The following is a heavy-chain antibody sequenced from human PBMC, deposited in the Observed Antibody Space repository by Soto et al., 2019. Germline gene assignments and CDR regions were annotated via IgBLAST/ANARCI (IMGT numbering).Heavy chain of an antibody. V-gene: IGHV1-18*01. D-gene: IGHD1-1*01. CDR3: ARGRYGDY. J-gene: IGHJ4*02. CDR1: GYTFTSYG. CDR2: ISAHNGNT. Sequence: QVHLVQSGAEVKKPGASVKVSCKASGYTFTSYGITWVRQAPGQGLEWMGWISAHNGNTDYAQKLQGRVIVTRDTSTSTDYMEIRSLLSDDTAVYYCARGRYGDYWGKGSLVNVSS.